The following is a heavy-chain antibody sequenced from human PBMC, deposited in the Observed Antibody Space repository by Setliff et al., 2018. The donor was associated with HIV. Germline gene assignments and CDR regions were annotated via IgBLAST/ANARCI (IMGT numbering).Heavy chain of an antibody. D-gene: IGHD1-26*01. J-gene: IGHJ3*02. CDR3: ARVIVGASDAFDI. V-gene: IGHV5-51*01. CDR1: GYTFTGYW. Sequence: GESLKISCKGSGYTFTGYWIGWVRQMPGKGLEWMGIIYPGDSDTRYSPSFQGQVTISVDKSISTAYLQWSSLRASDIAMYYCARVIVGASDAFDIWGQGTMVTVSS. CDR2: IYPGDSDT.